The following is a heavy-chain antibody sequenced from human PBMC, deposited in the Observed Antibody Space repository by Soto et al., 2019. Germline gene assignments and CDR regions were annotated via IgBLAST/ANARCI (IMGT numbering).Heavy chain of an antibody. Sequence: EVQLLESGGGLVQPGGSLRLSCAASGFTFSNYAVTWVRQAPGKGLEWVSTISGSGGSTYYADSVKGRFTISRDNHKNTLYLKMNSLRAEDTAAYYCAKDQGSSWYEIDYWGQGTLVTVSS. V-gene: IGHV3-23*01. J-gene: IGHJ4*02. CDR1: GFTFSNYA. CDR2: ISGSGGST. D-gene: IGHD6-13*01. CDR3: AKDQGSSWYEIDY.